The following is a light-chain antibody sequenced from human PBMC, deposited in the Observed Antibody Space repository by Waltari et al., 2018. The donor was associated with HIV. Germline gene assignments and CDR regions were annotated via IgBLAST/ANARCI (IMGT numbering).Light chain of an antibody. J-gene: IGKJ1*01. Sequence: DIQLTQAPSTLSASVGDRVSITCRASQSVSSSLAWYQLKPGRAPKLLIYKASTLKSGVPSWFSGRGSGTDFTLTITGLQSDDFATYYCQHYNPYSTFGQGTKVEIK. CDR3: QHYNPYST. CDR2: KAS. CDR1: QSVSSS. V-gene: IGKV1-5*03.